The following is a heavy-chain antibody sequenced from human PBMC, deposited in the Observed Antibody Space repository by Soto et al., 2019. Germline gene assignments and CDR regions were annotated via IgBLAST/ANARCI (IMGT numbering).Heavy chain of an antibody. CDR1: GGSFSGYY. CDR3: VRGRVATIYRYYYYMDV. CDR2: INHSGST. D-gene: IGHD5-12*01. J-gene: IGHJ6*03. Sequence: QVQLQQWGAGLLKPSETLSLTCAVYGGSFSGYYWSWIRQPPGKGLEWIGEINHSGSTNYNPSLKSRVTISVDTSKNQFSLKLSSVTAADTAVYYCVRGRVATIYRYYYYMDVWGKGTTVTVSS. V-gene: IGHV4-34*01.